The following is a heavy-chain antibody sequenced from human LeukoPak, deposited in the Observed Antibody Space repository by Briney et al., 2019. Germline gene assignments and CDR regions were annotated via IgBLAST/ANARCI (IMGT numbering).Heavy chain of an antibody. CDR3: ARGRGAAADYYFDY. CDR1: GCTFTSYG. Sequence: ASVKVFCKASGCTFTSYGISWVRQAPGQGLEWMGWISAYNGNTNYAQKLQGRVTMTTDTSTSTAYMELRSLRSDDTAVYYCARGRGAAADYYFDYWGQGTLVTVSS. CDR2: ISAYNGNT. D-gene: IGHD6-13*01. V-gene: IGHV1-18*01. J-gene: IGHJ4*02.